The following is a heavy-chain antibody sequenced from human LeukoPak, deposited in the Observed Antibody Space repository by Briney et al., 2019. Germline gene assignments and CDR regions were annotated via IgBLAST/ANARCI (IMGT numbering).Heavy chain of an antibody. J-gene: IGHJ4*02. CDR2: INYRGTT. Sequence: SGTLSLTCTVSGGPISSGDYYWGWIRQPPGMGPEWVGSINYRGTTYYNPSLQSRVAISVDTSKNQFSLQLASVTAKDTAVYYCARVSRDSGNYYTFLDYWGQGTLVTVSS. D-gene: IGHD1-26*01. CDR3: ARVSRDSGNYYTFLDY. CDR1: GGPISSGDYY. V-gene: IGHV4-39*07.